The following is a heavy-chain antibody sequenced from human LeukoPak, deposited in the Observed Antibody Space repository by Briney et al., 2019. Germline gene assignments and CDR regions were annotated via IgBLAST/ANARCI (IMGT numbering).Heavy chain of an antibody. Sequence: SETLSLTCTVSGGSVSSTIYYWAWIRQPPGKGLEWIGEINHSGSTNYNPSLKSRVTISVDTSKNQFSLKLSSVTAADTAVYYCARGRTYYYDSSGYYRPRYFDLWGRGTLVTVSS. CDR3: ARGRTYYYDSSGYYRPRYFDL. J-gene: IGHJ2*01. V-gene: IGHV4-39*07. D-gene: IGHD3-22*01. CDR2: INHSGST. CDR1: GGSVSSTIYY.